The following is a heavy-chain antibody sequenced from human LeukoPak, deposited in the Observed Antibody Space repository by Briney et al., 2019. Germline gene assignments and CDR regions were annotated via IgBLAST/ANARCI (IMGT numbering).Heavy chain of an antibody. CDR2: IFYSGST. CDR3: ASVVRIAVGFDA. J-gene: IGHJ5*02. D-gene: IGHD6-19*01. Sequence: SGTLSLTCTVSGDSISSSSNYWGCIRQPPGKGLEWIATIFYSGSTNYNPSLDSRVTISVDSSKNQFSLKLSSVTAADTAVYYCASVVRIAVGFDAWGQGTLVTVSS. V-gene: IGHV4-39*07. CDR1: GDSISSSSNY.